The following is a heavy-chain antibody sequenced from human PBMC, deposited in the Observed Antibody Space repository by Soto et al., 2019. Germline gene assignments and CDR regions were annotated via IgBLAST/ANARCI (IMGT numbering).Heavy chain of an antibody. CDR3: ARDGDYYDSSGYYYYYGMDV. CDR1: GGSISSGGYY. J-gene: IGHJ6*02. Sequence: SETLSLTCTVSGGSISSGGYYWSWIRQHPGKGLEWIGYIYYSGSTYYNPSLKSRVTISVDTSKNQFSLKLSSVTAADTAVYYCARDGDYYDSSGYYYYYGMDVWGQGTTVTVSS. V-gene: IGHV4-31*03. D-gene: IGHD3-22*01. CDR2: IYYSGST.